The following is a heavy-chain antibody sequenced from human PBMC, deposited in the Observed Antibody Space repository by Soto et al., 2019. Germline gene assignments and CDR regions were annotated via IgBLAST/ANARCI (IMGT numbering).Heavy chain of an antibody. D-gene: IGHD6-13*01. Sequence: PGESLKISCKGSGYSFTSYWIGWVRQMPGKGLEWMGIIYPGDSDTRYSPSFQGQVTISADKSISTAYLQWSSLKASDTAMYYCARLKYSSSWYTPSSYYYYYGMDVWGQGTTVTVSS. V-gene: IGHV5-51*01. CDR1: GYSFTSYW. CDR2: IYPGDSDT. J-gene: IGHJ6*02. CDR3: ARLKYSSSWYTPSSYYYYYGMDV.